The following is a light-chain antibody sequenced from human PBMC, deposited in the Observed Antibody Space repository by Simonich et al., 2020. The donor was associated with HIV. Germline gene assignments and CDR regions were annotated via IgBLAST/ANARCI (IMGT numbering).Light chain of an antibody. Sequence: DIQMTQSPSSVSASVGDRVTVTCRASQSISSWLAWYHQKPGKAPKLLIYAASSLQSGVPSRFSGSGSGTDFTLTINNLQPEDFATYYCQQANSFPRTFGQGTKVEIK. CDR1: QSISSW. CDR3: QQANSFPRT. V-gene: IGKV1-12*01. J-gene: IGKJ1*01. CDR2: AAS.